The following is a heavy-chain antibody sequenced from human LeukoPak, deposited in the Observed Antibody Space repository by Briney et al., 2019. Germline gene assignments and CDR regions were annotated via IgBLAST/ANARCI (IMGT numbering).Heavy chain of an antibody. J-gene: IGHJ4*02. CDR3: ATKSSGSYGY. CDR2: ISGSGGST. V-gene: IGHV3-23*01. D-gene: IGHD1-26*01. CDR1: GFTFSSYE. Sequence: GGSLRLSCAGCGFTFSSYEMRWVRQAPGKGLEWVSAISGSGGSTYYAGSVKGRFTISRDNSKHTLYLQMNSLRAEDTAVYYCATKSSGSYGYWGQGTLVTVSS.